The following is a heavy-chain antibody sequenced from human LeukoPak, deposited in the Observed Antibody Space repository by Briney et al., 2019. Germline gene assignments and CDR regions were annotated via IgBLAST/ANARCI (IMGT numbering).Heavy chain of an antibody. CDR1: GGTFSSYA. D-gene: IGHD1-7*01. Sequence: ASVKVSCKASGGTFSSYAISWVRQAPGQGLEWMGGIIPIFGTANYAQKFQGRVTITADESTSAAYMELSSLRSEDTAVYHCARDGELPDAFDIWGQGTMVTVSS. CDR3: ARDGELPDAFDI. V-gene: IGHV1-69*13. CDR2: IIPIFGTA. J-gene: IGHJ3*02.